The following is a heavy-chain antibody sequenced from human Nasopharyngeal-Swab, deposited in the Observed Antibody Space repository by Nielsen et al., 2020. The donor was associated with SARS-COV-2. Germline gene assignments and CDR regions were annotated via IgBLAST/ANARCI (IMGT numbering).Heavy chain of an antibody. J-gene: IGHJ4*02. CDR3: ARDVRQRTGDY. D-gene: IGHD1-1*01. V-gene: IGHV3-7*01. CDR1: GFTFNSYY. CDR2: IKKDGSEK. Sequence: GESLKISCAASGFTFNSYYMSWLRQAPGKGLEWVGNIKKDGSEKYYVDSVKGRFTISRDNAKNSLYLQMNSLRAEDTAVYYCARDVRQRTGDYWGQGTLVTVSS.